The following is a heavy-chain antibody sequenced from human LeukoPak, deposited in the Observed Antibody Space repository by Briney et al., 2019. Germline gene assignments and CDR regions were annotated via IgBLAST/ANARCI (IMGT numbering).Heavy chain of an antibody. CDR2: ISAYNGHT. D-gene: IGHD4-17*01. CDR1: GYTFSNYG. CDR3: ARGVTVTTYYYYYMDV. Sequence: ASVKVSCKASGYTFSNYGISWVRQAPGQGLEWMGWISAYNGHTKYAQQFQGRVTMTRNTSISTAYMELSSLRSEDTAVYYCARGVTVTTYYYYYMDVWGKGTTVTVSS. V-gene: IGHV1-18*01. J-gene: IGHJ6*03.